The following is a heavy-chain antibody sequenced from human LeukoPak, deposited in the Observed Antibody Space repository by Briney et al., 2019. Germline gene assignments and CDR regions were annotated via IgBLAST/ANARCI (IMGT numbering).Heavy chain of an antibody. D-gene: IGHD6-6*01. CDR2: LSGSSGST. CDR1: GFTFSSYA. V-gene: IGHV3-23*01. J-gene: IGHJ4*02. Sequence: GASLRLSCAASGFTFSSYAMSWVRQAPGKGLEWVSALSGSSGSTYYADSVKGRFTISRDNSKNTLYLQMNSLRAEDTAVYYCAKEGKYSRPIDYWGQGTLVTVSS. CDR3: AKEGKYSRPIDY.